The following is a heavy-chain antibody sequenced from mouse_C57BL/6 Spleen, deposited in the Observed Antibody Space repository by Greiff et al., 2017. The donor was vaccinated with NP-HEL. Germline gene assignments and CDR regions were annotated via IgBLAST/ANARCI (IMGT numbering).Heavy chain of an antibody. Sequence: QVHVKQPGAELVKPGASVKLSCKASGYTFTSYWMHWVKQRPGQGLEWIGMIHPNSGSTNYNEKFKSKATLTVDKSSSTAYMQLSSLTSEDSAVYYCAREGYYGSSFAYWGQGTLVTVSA. CDR1: GYTFTSYW. V-gene: IGHV1-64*01. CDR3: AREGYYGSSFAY. D-gene: IGHD1-1*01. J-gene: IGHJ3*01. CDR2: IHPNSGST.